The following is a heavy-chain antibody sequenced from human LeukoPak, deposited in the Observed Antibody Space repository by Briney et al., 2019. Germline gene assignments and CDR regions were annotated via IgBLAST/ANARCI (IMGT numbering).Heavy chain of an antibody. V-gene: IGHV4-59*01. J-gene: IGHJ4*02. D-gene: IGHD2-21*02. CDR3: ARGSRVVTAFGVDY. CDR2: IFYSGSS. Sequence: SETLSLTRTVSGTSISSDYWSWIRQPPGKGLEWIGYIFYSGSSNYNPSLKSRVTISVDTSKNQFSLQLSSVTAADTAVYYCARGSRVVTAFGVDYWGQGTLVTVSS. CDR1: GTSISSDY.